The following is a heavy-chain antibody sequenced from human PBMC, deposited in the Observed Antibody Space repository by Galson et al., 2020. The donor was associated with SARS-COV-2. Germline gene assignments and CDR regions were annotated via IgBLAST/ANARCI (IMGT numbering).Heavy chain of an antibody. D-gene: IGHD1-26*01. CDR3: ARDGTYGRLDA. J-gene: IGHJ6*04. V-gene: IGHV3-74*01. CDR1: GFTFSKYW. CDR2: IKDDGSRP. Sequence: GESLKISCAASGFTFSKYWMHWVRQPPGEGLVWVSLIKDDGSRPEYADSEKGRFTISRDNTKNTVYLQMNSLRAEDTAVYYCARDGTYGRLDAWGKGTTVTVSS.